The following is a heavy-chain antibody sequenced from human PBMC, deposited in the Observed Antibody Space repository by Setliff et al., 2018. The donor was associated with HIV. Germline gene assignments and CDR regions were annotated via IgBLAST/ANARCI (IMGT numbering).Heavy chain of an antibody. CDR1: GFIFSSYW. CDR3: ARVADGYNSDFDY. V-gene: IGHV3-7*01. D-gene: IGHD5-18*01. J-gene: IGHJ4*02. CDR2: IKQGGSEK. Sequence: SGGSLRLSCTASGFIFSSYWMSWVRQAPGKGLEWVANIKQGGSEKYYVDSVKGRFTMSRDNAKNSLFLQMHSLRAEDTAVYYCARVADGYNSDFDYWGQGTVVTVSS.